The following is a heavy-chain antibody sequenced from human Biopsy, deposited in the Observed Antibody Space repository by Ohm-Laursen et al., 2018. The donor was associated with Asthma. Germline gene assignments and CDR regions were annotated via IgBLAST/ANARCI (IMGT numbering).Heavy chain of an antibody. CDR2: INAGNGNT. D-gene: IGHD3-9*01. Sequence: ASVKVSCKASGYNFTSFAIHWVRQAPGQRLEWMGWINAGNGNTKYSQKFQGRVSITRDTSASTAYMELRSLRSEDTAAYYCARTYYDFLTGQVKDAFGIWGQGTMVTVSS. CDR1: GYNFTSFA. CDR3: ARTYYDFLTGQVKDAFGI. V-gene: IGHV1-3*01. J-gene: IGHJ3*02.